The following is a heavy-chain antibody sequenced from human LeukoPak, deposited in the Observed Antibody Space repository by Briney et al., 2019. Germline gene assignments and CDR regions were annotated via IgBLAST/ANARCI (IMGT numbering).Heavy chain of an antibody. J-gene: IGHJ6*03. V-gene: IGHV4-39*01. D-gene: IGHD6-13*01. CDR1: GGSISSSSYY. Sequence: SETLSLTCTVSGGSISSSSYYWGWIRQPPGKGLEWIGSIYYSGSTYYNPSLKSRVTISVDTSKNQFSLKLSSVTAADTAVYYCASGWGSSWYRSYYYYMDVWGKGTTVTVSS. CDR2: IYYSGST. CDR3: ASGWGSSWYRSYYYYMDV.